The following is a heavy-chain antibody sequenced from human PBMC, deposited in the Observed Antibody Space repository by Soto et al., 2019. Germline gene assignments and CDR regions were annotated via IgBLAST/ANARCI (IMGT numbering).Heavy chain of an antibody. J-gene: IGHJ6*02. CDR1: GFTFSGSA. V-gene: IGHV3-73*02. CDR2: IRSKANSYAT. Sequence: VQLVESGGGLVQPGGSLKLSCAASGFTFSGSAMHWVRQASGKGLEWVGRIRSKANSYATAYAASVKGRFTISRDDSKNTAYLQMNSLKTEDTAVYYCTRPDSSGFSIDVWGQGTTVTVSS. D-gene: IGHD6-19*01. CDR3: TRPDSSGFSIDV.